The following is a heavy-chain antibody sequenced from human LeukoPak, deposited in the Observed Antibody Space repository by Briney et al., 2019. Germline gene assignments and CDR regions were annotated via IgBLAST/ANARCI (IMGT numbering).Heavy chain of an antibody. CDR1: GFTFSSYA. CDR2: ISGSGGST. CDR3: AKDRVGATRGGDY. J-gene: IGHJ4*02. V-gene: IGHV3-23*01. Sequence: GGSLRLPCAASGFTFSSYAMSWVRQAPGKGLEWVSGISGSGGSTHYADSVKDRFTISRDNSKNTLYLQMNSLRAEDTAVYYCAKDRVGATRGGDYWGQGTLVTVSS. D-gene: IGHD1-26*01.